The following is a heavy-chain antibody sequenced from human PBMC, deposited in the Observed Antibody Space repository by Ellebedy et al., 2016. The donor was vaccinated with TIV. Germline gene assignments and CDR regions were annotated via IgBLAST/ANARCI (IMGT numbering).Heavy chain of an antibody. Sequence: MPSETLSLTCTVSGGSISTTTSYWGWIRQPPGKGLEWIGDMLYRGTTFHNPSLKSRITISVDTSTNQFSLRVRSVTAAATAVYYGVRVERRSASHNWIDPWGQGTLVAVSS. J-gene: IGHJ5*02. D-gene: IGHD6-25*01. V-gene: IGHV4-39*07. CDR2: MLYRGTT. CDR1: GGSISTTTSY. CDR3: VRVERRSASHNWIDP.